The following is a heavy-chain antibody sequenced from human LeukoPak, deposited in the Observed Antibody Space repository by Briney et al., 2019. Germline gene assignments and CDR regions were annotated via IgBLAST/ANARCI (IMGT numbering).Heavy chain of an antibody. V-gene: IGHV3-7*01. CDR3: ARVRLGAAYFDY. CDR1: RFTFSSYW. Sequence: GRSLRLSCVASRFTFSSYWMSSVRQPPGKGLEWVATTKHGGSEKYYVDSVKGRFTISRDNAENLLYLEMNSLRAEDTAVYYCARVRLGAAYFDYWGQGNMVTVSS. D-gene: IGHD3-10*01. J-gene: IGHJ4*02. CDR2: TKHGGSEK.